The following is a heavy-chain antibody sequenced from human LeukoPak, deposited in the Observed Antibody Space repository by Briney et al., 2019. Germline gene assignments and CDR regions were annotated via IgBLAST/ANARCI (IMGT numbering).Heavy chain of an antibody. Sequence: GGSLRLSCAASGFTFSTCWMTWVRQAPGKGLEWVANINQDGSEKYYVDSVKGRFTISRDNAKNSVYLQMNSLRAEDTAVYYCARWFGKPRAFDFWGRGTMVTVSS. V-gene: IGHV3-7*01. J-gene: IGHJ3*01. CDR2: INQDGSEK. D-gene: IGHD3-10*01. CDR3: ARWFGKPRAFDF. CDR1: GFTFSTCW.